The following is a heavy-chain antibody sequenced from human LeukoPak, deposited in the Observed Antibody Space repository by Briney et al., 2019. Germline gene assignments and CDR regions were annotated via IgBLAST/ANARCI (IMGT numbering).Heavy chain of an antibody. CDR2: INSDGSST. J-gene: IGHJ4*02. Sequence: GGSLRLSCAASGFTFSSYWMHWVRQAPGKGLVWVSRINSDGSSTSYADSVKGRFTISRDSAKNTLYLQMNSLRAEDTAVYYCARDPLPVVEMATMPTDYWGQGTLVTVSS. CDR1: GFTFSSYW. V-gene: IGHV3-74*01. D-gene: IGHD5-24*01. CDR3: ARDPLPVVEMATMPTDY.